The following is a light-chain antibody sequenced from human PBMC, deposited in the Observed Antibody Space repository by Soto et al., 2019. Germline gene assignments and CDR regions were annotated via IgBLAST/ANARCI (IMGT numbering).Light chain of an antibody. CDR1: QSVSSY. CDR3: QQRSTWPIFT. Sequence: EIVLTQSPATLSLSPGERATLSCRASQSVSSYLAWYQQKPGQAPRLLIYDASNRATGIPARFSGSGSGTDLTLTISSLEPEDFAVYYCQQRSTWPIFTFGPGTKVDIK. J-gene: IGKJ3*01. CDR2: DAS. V-gene: IGKV3-11*01.